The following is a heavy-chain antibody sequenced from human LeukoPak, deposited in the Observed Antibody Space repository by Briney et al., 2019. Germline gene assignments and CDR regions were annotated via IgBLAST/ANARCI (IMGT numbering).Heavy chain of an antibody. CDR2: IYYSGST. CDR1: GGSISSSSYY. D-gene: IGHD3-10*01. V-gene: IGHV4-61*01. CDR3: ARDISRSYYGSGSVAGY. Sequence: PSETLSLTCTVSGGSISSSSYYWSWIRQPPGKGLEWIGYIYYSGSTNYNPSLKSRVTISVDTSKNQFSLKLSSVTAADTAVYYCARDISRSYYGSGSVAGYWGQGTLVTVSS. J-gene: IGHJ4*02.